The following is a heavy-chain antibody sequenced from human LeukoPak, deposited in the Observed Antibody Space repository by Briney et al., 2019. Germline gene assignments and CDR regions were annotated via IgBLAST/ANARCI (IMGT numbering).Heavy chain of an antibody. CDR2: INHSGST. V-gene: IGHV4-34*01. CDR1: GGSFSGYY. Sequence: PSETLSLTCAVYGGSFSGYYWSWIRQPPGKGLEWIGEINHSGSTNYNPSLKSRVTISVDTSKNQFSLKLSSVTAADTSVYYCARLRYYGSGSYPMTGNWFAPWGQGTLVTVSS. J-gene: IGHJ5*02. D-gene: IGHD3-10*01. CDR3: ARLRYYGSGSYPMTGNWFAP.